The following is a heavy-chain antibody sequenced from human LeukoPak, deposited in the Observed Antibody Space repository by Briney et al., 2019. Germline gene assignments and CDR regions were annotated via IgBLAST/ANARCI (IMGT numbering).Heavy chain of an antibody. Sequence: GGSLRLSCAASAFTFSSYGMHWVRQAPGKGLEWVAVISYDGSSKYYADSVKGRFTISRDNSKNTLYLQMNSLRAEDTAVYYCARTEYYYDSSGPFDYWGQGTLVTVSS. CDR1: AFTFSSYG. CDR3: ARTEYYYDSSGPFDY. CDR2: ISYDGSSK. J-gene: IGHJ4*02. V-gene: IGHV3-30*03. D-gene: IGHD3-22*01.